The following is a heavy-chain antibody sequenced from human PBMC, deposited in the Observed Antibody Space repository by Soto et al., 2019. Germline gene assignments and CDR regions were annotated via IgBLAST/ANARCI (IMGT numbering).Heavy chain of an antibody. CDR1: GGTFSSYA. D-gene: IGHD6-13*01. Sequence: QVQLVQSGAEVKKPGSSVKVSCKASGGTFSSYAISWVRQAPGQGLAWMGGIIPIFGTANYAQTFQGRVTITADEYTSTAYMELSSLRSEDTAVYYCAREGIAAAGTMVYYYYGMAVWGQGTTVTVS. V-gene: IGHV1-69*01. J-gene: IGHJ6*02. CDR3: AREGIAAAGTMVYYYYGMAV. CDR2: IIPIFGTA.